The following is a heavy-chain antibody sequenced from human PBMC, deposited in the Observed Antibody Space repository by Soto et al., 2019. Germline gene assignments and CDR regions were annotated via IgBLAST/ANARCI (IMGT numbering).Heavy chain of an antibody. Sequence: SETLSLTCTVSGGSISSYYWIWIRQPAGKGLEWIGRIYTSGSTNYNPSLKSRVTMSVDTSKNQFSLKLSSVTAADTAVYYCASDSSSWYNHWFDPWGQGTLVTVSS. CDR3: ASDSSSWYNHWFDP. CDR1: GGSISSYY. D-gene: IGHD6-13*01. J-gene: IGHJ5*02. CDR2: IYTSGST. V-gene: IGHV4-4*07.